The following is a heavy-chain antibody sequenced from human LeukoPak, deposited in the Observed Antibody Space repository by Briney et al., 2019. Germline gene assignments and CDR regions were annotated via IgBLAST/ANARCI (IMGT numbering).Heavy chain of an antibody. CDR3: ENTGGDIYYYYMDV. CDR2: LIPVLITA. J-gene: IGHJ6*03. V-gene: IGHV1-69*01. CDR1: GDTLSRYA. D-gene: IGHD3-16*01. Sequence: ASVKVSCEASGDTLSRYAISCVRQAPGQGLEWMGELIPVLITANYAQNFQDRVTITADESPSTTYMAQSSLNYEDTPLFFCENTGGDIYYYYMDVWGKGTTVTISS.